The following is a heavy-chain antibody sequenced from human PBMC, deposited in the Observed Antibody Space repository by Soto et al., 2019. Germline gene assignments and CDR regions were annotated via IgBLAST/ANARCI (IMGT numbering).Heavy chain of an antibody. CDR3: ARGIVVVPAATYGWFDP. Sequence: QVQLVQSGAEVKKPGASVKVSCKASGYTFTSYAMHWVRQAPGQRLEWMGWINAGNGNTKYSQKFQGRVTITRDTSXSXAYMELSSLRSEDTAVYYCARGIVVVPAATYGWFDPWGQGTLVTVSS. D-gene: IGHD2-2*01. V-gene: IGHV1-3*01. CDR1: GYTFTSYA. J-gene: IGHJ5*02. CDR2: INAGNGNT.